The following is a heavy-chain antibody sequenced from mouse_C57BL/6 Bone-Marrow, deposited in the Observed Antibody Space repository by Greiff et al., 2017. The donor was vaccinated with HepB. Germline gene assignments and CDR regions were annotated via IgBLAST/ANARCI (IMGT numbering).Heavy chain of an antibody. CDR1: GFTFSDAW. Sequence: EVQVVESGGGLVQPGGSMKLSCAASGFTFSDAWMDWVRQSPEKGLEWVAEIRNKANNHATYYAESVKGRFTISRDDSKSSVYLQMNSLRAEDTGIYYCTRPLFYYYGSSRYWYFDVWGTGTTVTVSS. D-gene: IGHD1-1*01. CDR3: TRPLFYYYGSSRYWYFDV. J-gene: IGHJ1*03. V-gene: IGHV6-6*01. CDR2: IRNKANNHAT.